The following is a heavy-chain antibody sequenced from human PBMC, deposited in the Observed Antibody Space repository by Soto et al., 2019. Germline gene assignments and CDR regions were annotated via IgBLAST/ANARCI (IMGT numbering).Heavy chain of an antibody. CDR3: ASMGYGSGADYYYYGMDV. CDR2: ISSSSSYI. CDR1: RFTFSSYS. J-gene: IGHJ6*02. Sequence: EVQLVESGGGLVKPGGSLRLSCAASRFTFSSYSMNWVRQAPGKGLEWVSSISSSSSYIYYADSVKGRFTISRDNAKNSLYLQMNSLRAEDTAVYYCASMGYGSGADYYYYGMDVWGQGTTVTVSS. V-gene: IGHV3-21*01. D-gene: IGHD3-10*01.